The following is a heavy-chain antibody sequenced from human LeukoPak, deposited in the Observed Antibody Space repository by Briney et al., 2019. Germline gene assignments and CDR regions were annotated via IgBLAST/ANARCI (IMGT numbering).Heavy chain of an antibody. V-gene: IGHV1-24*01. CDR3: AGVSRVEGWFDP. D-gene: IGHD3-10*01. J-gene: IGHJ5*02. Sequence: EASVKVSCKVSGYTLTELSMHWVRQAPGKGLEWMGGFDPEDGETIYAQKFQGRVTMTRSTSISTAYMELSSLRSEDTAVYYCAGVSRVEGWFDPWGQGTLVTVSS. CDR1: GYTLTELS. CDR2: FDPEDGET.